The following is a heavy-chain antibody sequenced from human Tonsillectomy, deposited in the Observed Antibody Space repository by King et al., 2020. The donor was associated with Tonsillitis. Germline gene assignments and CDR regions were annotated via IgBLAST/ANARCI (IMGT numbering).Heavy chain of an antibody. CDR2: ISHDGSNK. CDR1: RFTFTTYT. J-gene: IGHJ5*02. V-gene: IGHV3-30*04. D-gene: IGHD2-2*03. Sequence: QLVESGGGVVQPGRSLRLSCAASRFTFTTYTLHWVRQAPGKGLEWVAVISHDGSNKYYADSVQGRFTISRDNSNNTLYLQMNSLRAEDTAVYYWAGDAGGYCSGTSCLSWFDPWGQGTLVTVSS. CDR3: AGDAGGYCSGTSCLSWFDP.